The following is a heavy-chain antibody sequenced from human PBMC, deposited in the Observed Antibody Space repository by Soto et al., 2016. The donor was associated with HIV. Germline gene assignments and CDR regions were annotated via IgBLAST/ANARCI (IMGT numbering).Heavy chain of an antibody. CDR2: ISYDGSNK. V-gene: IGHV3-30*04. Sequence: VQLVESGGGVVQPGRSLRLSCAASRITFSSYAMHWVRQAPGKGLEWVAVISYDGSNKYYADSVKGRFTISRDNSKNTLYLQMNSLRAEDTAVYYCARLSGSQLEGLFDYWGQGTLVTVSS. CDR3: ARLSGSQLEGLFDY. CDR1: RITFSSYA. D-gene: IGHD6-13*01. J-gene: IGHJ4*02.